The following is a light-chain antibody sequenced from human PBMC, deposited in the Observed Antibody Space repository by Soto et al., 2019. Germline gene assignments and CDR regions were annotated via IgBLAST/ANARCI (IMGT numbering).Light chain of an antibody. V-gene: IGLV1-51*01. CDR2: DSS. Sequence: QSVLTQPPSVSAAPGQKVTIACSGSSSSIGNSHVSWYQQVPGKAPTLLIYDSSERPSGIPDRFSGSRSGSSATLDITGLQTGDEAVYYCGTWDGALIFGGGTKLTVL. J-gene: IGLJ2*01. CDR3: GTWDGALI. CDR1: SSSIGNSH.